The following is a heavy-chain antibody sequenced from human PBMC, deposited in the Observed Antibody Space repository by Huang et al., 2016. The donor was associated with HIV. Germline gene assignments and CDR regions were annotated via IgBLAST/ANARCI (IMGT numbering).Heavy chain of an antibody. CDR3: ARERMMSWLDDHDAFDI. D-gene: IGHD1-1*01. CDR1: GGSFSGYY. CDR2: INHSGST. V-gene: IGHV4-34*01. Sequence: QVQLQQWGAGLLKPSETLSLTCAVYGGSFSGYYWSWIRQSPGQGREWIGEINHSGSTNYKPSLKSRLTISVDTSKNQVSLKLSSVTAADTAVYYCARERMMSWLDDHDAFDIWGQGTMVTVSS. J-gene: IGHJ3*02.